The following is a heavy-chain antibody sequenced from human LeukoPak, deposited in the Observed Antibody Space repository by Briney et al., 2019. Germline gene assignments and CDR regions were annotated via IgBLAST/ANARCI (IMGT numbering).Heavy chain of an antibody. CDR2: IKQDGSEK. V-gene: IGHV3-7*01. Sequence: GGSLRLSCAASGFTFSSYWMSWVRQAPGKGLEWVANIKQDGSEKYYVDSVKGRFTISRDNAKNSLYLQMNSLRAEDTAVYYCARDPYYYDSSGYYEVWGQGTLVTVSS. CDR1: GFTFSSYW. CDR3: ARDPYYYDSSGYYEV. J-gene: IGHJ4*02. D-gene: IGHD3-22*01.